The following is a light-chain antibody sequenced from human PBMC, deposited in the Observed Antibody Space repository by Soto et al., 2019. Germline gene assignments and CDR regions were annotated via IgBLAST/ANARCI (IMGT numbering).Light chain of an antibody. Sequence: QSALTQPASVSGSPGQSITISCTGTSSDVGGYNYVSWYQQHPGKAPKLMIYDVSNRPSGVSNRFSGSKSGNTASLTISGLQAEDEADYYCCSYTSTTTWVFGGSTQLTVL. CDR1: SSDVGGYNY. V-gene: IGLV2-14*01. CDR3: CSYTSTTTWV. J-gene: IGLJ7*01. CDR2: DVS.